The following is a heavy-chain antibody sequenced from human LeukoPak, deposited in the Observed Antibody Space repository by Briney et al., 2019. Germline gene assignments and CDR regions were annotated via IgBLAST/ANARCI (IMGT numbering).Heavy chain of an antibody. V-gene: IGHV3-11*01. J-gene: IGHJ5*02. Sequence: PGGSLRLSCAASGFTFNDYYMSWIRQAPGKGLEWLSYINIGGTNTHYADSVKGRFTISRDNAKNSLYLEMNNRRAEDTAVYYCATEGAGFDTWGQGVLVTVSS. CDR2: INIGGTNT. CDR1: GFTFNDYY. CDR3: ATEGAGFDT.